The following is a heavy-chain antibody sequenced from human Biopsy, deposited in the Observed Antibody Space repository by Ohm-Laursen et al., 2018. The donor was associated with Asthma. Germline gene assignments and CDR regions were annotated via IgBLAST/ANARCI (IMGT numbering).Heavy chain of an antibody. V-gene: IGHV4-39*01. D-gene: IGHD6-13*01. CDR2: IYYSGTT. J-gene: IGHJ6*02. CDR1: SGSGGYMRSGNYY. CDR3: VRGSSSWHHGPFHYYYGLDV. Sequence: VTLSLTCSLSSGSGGYMRSGNYYWGWIRQPPGKGLEWIGSIYYSGTTYYNPSLESRVTVSADTSKNQFSLNLSSATAADTAVYYCVRGSSSWHHGPFHYYYGLDVWGQGTTATVSS.